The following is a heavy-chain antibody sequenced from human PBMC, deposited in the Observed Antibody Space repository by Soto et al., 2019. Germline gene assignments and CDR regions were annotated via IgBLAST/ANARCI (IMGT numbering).Heavy chain of an antibody. V-gene: IGHV1-18*04. D-gene: IGHD3-3*01. CDR2: ISAYNGNT. Sequence: ASVKVSCKASGYTFTSYGISWVRQAPGQGLEWMGWISAYNGNTNYAQKLQGRVTMTTDTSTSTAYMELRSLRSDDTAVYYCAREGYDFWSGYQTPDAFDIWGQGTMVTVS. J-gene: IGHJ3*02. CDR1: GYTFTSYG. CDR3: AREGYDFWSGYQTPDAFDI.